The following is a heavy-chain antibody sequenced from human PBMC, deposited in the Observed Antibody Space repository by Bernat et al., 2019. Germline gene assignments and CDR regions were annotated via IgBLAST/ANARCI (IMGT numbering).Heavy chain of an antibody. V-gene: IGHV1-46*01. Sequence: QVQLVQSGAEVKKPGASVKVSCKASGYTFTSYYMHWVRQAPGQGLEWMGIINPSGGSTSYAQKFQGRVTMTRDTSTSTVYMELSSLRSEDTAVYYCARDPAHAVTTPNDDDYWGQGTLVTVSS. CDR3: ARDPAHAVTTPNDDDY. CDR2: INPSGGST. D-gene: IGHD4-17*01. J-gene: IGHJ4*02. CDR1: GYTFTSYY.